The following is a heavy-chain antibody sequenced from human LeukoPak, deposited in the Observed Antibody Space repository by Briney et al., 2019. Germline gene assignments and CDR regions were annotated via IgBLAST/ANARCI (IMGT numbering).Heavy chain of an antibody. Sequence: GASVKVSCKASGYSFTGYYMHWVRQAPGQGLEWMGWVNPNSGGTNYAQNFQGRVTMTRDTSISTAYMELSRLTSDDTAVYYCARSSSYYYDSSGYYWPWGQGTLVTVSS. V-gene: IGHV1-2*02. CDR1: GYSFTGYY. D-gene: IGHD3-22*01. CDR3: ARSSSYYYDSSGYYWP. CDR2: VNPNSGGT. J-gene: IGHJ4*02.